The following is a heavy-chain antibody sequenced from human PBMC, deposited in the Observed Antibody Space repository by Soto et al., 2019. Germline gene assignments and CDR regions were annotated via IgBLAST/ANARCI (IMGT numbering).Heavy chain of an antibody. J-gene: IGHJ3*02. Sequence: SLSLPGAVSVGYIIGRYCSWSWIRQPPGKGLEWIGFIYNSGSTYYNSSLKSRVTISVDRSKNHFFLNLTSVTAADTAVDYCATYRKFFQIWGQGTKVTVSS. CDR2: IYNSGST. CDR1: VGYIIGRYCS. V-gene: IGHV4-30-2*01. CDR3: ATYRKFFQI.